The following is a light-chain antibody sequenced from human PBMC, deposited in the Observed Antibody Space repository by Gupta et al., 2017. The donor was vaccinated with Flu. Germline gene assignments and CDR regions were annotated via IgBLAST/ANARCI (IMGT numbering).Light chain of an antibody. CDR1: SSDVGGYTY. J-gene: IGLJ1*01. CDR3: SSYAGSLYV. Sequence: GTSSDVGGYTYVSWHQQHPGKAPNLMIYEVSKRPSGVPDRFSGSKSGNTASLTVSGLQAEDEADYYCSSYAGSLYVFGTGTKVTVL. V-gene: IGLV2-8*01. CDR2: EVS.